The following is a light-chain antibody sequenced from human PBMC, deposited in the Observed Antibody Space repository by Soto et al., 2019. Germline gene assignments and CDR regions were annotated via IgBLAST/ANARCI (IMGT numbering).Light chain of an antibody. CDR2: GAS. Sequence: EIVLTQSPGTLSLSPGERATLSCRASQSVSSSYVAWYQQKPGQAPRLLIYGASSRATGIPDRFSGSGSGTDFTLTISRLEPADFAVYYCHQYGSSPLTFGGGTKVEIK. CDR3: HQYGSSPLT. J-gene: IGKJ4*01. CDR1: QSVSSSY. V-gene: IGKV3-20*01.